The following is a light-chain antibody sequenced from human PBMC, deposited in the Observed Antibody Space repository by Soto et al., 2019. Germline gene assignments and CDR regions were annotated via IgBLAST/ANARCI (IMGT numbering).Light chain of an antibody. V-gene: IGLV1-40*01. CDR1: NSNIGAHYE. Sequence: QSVLTQPPSVSAAPGQRVTISCNGSNSNIGAHYEVHWYQQFPGTAPKLLISNNTNRPSGVPDRFSGSRSGTSASLAITGLQSEDEADYYCQSFDTGITAPILGIGTKLTVL. CDR3: QSFDTGITAPI. J-gene: IGLJ2*01. CDR2: NNT.